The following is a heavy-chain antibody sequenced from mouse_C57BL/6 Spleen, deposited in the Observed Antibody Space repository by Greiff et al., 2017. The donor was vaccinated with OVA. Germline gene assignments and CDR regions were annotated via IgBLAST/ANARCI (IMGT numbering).Heavy chain of an antibody. J-gene: IGHJ4*01. V-gene: IGHV10-1*01. Sequence: EVMLVESGGGLVQPKGSLKLSCAASGFSFNTYAMNWVRQAPGKGLEWVARIRSKSNNYATYYADSVKDRFTISRDDSESMLYLQMNNLKTEDTAMYYCVREGNYVGYYAMDYWGQGTSVTVSS. CDR2: IRSKSNNYAT. CDR3: VREGNYVGYYAMDY. D-gene: IGHD2-1*01. CDR1: GFSFNTYA.